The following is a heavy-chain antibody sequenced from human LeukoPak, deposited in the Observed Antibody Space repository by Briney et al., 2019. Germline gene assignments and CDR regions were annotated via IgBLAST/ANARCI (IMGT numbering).Heavy chain of an antibody. V-gene: IGHV1-18*01. Sequence: ASVKVSCKASGYTFTSYGISWVRQAPGQGLEWMGWISAYNGNTNYAQKLQGRVTMTTDTSTSTAYMELRSLRSDDTAVYYCARVEDPYYDILTGYSPPENFFDYWGQGTLVTVSS. CDR2: ISAYNGNT. J-gene: IGHJ4*02. CDR3: ARVEDPYYDILTGYSPPENFFDY. CDR1: GYTFTSYG. D-gene: IGHD3-9*01.